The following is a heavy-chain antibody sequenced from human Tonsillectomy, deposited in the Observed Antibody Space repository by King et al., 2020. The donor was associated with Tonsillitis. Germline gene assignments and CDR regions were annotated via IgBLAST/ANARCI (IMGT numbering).Heavy chain of an antibody. J-gene: IGHJ4*02. CDR2: IYRSART. CDR1: GGCISAYY. V-gene: IGHV4-59*01. D-gene: IGHD2-15*01. CDR3: ARIQWSPL. Sequence: QLQESGPVLVKPSETLSLTCTVSGGCISAYYWKLIRQPPGKGLEWIGYIYRSARTNYNPHLKSRVSISVDTSTNHFSLMLDSVTAADTAVYYCARIQWSPLWGQGTLVTVSS.